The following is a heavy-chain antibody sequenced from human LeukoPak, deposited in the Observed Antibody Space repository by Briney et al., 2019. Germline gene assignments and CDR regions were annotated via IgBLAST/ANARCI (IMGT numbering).Heavy chain of an antibody. CDR3: ARGGVVATTIFDY. CDR1: GFIFNDHY. Sequence: GGSLRLSCVASGFIFNDHYMDWVRQAPGKGLEWVGRIRNKANRYTTEYAASVKGRFTISRDDSKNSVSLQMNSLKTEDTAVYYCARGGVVATTIFDYWGQGILVIVSS. V-gene: IGHV3-72*01. CDR2: IRNKANRYTT. D-gene: IGHD5-12*01. J-gene: IGHJ4*02.